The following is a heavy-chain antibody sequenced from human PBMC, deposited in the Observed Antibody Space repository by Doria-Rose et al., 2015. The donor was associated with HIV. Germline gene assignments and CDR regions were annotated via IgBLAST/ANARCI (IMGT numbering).Heavy chain of an antibody. D-gene: IGHD6-13*01. J-gene: IGHJ4*02. V-gene: IGHV2-26*01. CDR2: IFSADER. CDR3: ARIKSSRWYHKYYFDF. Sequence: QVTLKESGPVLVKPTETLTLTCTVSGVSLSSPGMGVSWIRQPPGKALEWLAHIFSADERSYNAYLKSRLTISRGTTKSQTVLTMTDMDPVDTATYYCARIKSSRWYHKYYFDFWGQGTLVIVSA. CDR1: GVSLSSPGMG.